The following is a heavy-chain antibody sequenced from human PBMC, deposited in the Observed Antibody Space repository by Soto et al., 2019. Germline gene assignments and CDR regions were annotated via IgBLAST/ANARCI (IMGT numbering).Heavy chain of an antibody. CDR3: ATMGSGYYYDY. D-gene: IGHD3-22*01. CDR1: GFTFSTYW. CDR2: ISSGRTYT. V-gene: IGHV3-21*01. J-gene: IGHJ4*02. Sequence: GGSLRLSCAASGFTFSTYWMHWVRQAPGKGLEWVSSISSGRTYTDYADSVKGRFTISGDNAKNSLYLQMNSPRAEDTAVYYCATMGSGYYYDYWGQGTLVTVSS.